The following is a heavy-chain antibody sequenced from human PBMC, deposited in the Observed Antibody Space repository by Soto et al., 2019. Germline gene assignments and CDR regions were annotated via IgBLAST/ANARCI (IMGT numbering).Heavy chain of an antibody. CDR3: ARDNPPSGPTYLEYYYYGMDV. D-gene: IGHD1-1*01. V-gene: IGHV3-30-3*01. J-gene: IGHJ6*02. CDR2: ISYDGSNK. CDR1: GFTFSSYA. Sequence: QVQLVESGGGVVQPGRSLRLSCAASGFTFSSYAMHWVRQAPGKGLEWVAVISYDGSNKYYADSVKGRFTISRDNSKKTLYLQMNSLRAEDTAVYYCARDNPPSGPTYLEYYYYGMDVWGQGTTVTVSS.